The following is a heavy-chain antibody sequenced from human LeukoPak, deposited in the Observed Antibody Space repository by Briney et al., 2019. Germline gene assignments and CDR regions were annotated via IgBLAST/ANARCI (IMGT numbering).Heavy chain of an antibody. V-gene: IGHV4-39*01. J-gene: IGHJ3*02. CDR2: INHSGST. CDR1: GGSISSSTYY. Sequence: SETLSLTCTVSGGSISSSTYYWGWIRQPPGKGLEWIGEINHSGSTNYNPSLKSRVTISVDTSKNQFSLKLSSVTAADTAVYYCARQIPQSAFDIWGQGTMVTVSS. CDR3: ARQIPQSAFDI.